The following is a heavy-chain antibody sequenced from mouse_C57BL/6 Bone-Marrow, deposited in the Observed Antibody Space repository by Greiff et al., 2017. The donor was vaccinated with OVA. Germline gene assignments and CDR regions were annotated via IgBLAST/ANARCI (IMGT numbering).Heavy chain of an antibody. CDR1: GYAFSSSG. CDR2: IYPGDGDT. Sequence: QVQLQQSGPELVKPGASVKISCKASGYAFSSSGMNWVKQRPGKGLEWIGRIYPGDGDTNYNGKFKGKATLTADKSSSTAYMQLSSLTSEDSAVYFGARSKGYRQLYYWGQGTTLTVSS. D-gene: IGHD3-2*01. V-gene: IGHV1-82*01. CDR3: ARSKGYRQLYY. J-gene: IGHJ2*01.